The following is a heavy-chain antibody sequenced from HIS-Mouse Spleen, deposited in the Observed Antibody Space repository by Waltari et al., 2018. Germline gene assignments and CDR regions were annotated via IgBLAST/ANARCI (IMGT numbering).Heavy chain of an antibody. J-gene: IGHJ5*02. V-gene: IGHV4-31*03. D-gene: IGHD3-3*01. CDR2: IYYRGSP. CDR1: GGSISSGGYY. Sequence: QVQLQESGPGLVKPSQTLSLTCTVSGGSISSGGYYWSWIRQHPGKGLEWIGYIYYRGSPSYTPALKRRVTISGDTSRNQFSLRLSSVTAADTAVYYCARSPYYDFWSGYSDNWFDPWGQGTLVTVSS. CDR3: ARSPYYDFWSGYSDNWFDP.